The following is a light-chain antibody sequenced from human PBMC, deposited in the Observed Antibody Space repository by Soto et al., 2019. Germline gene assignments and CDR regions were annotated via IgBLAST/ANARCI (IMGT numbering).Light chain of an antibody. Sequence: QTVVTQEPSLTVSPGGTVTLTCGSSTGAVISGHYPYWFQQKPGQAPRTLIYDTSNKHSWTPARFSGSLLGGKAALTLSGAQPEDEAEYYCLLSYSGARSVVFGGGTQLTVL. CDR2: DTS. CDR3: LLSYSGARSVV. V-gene: IGLV7-46*01. J-gene: IGLJ2*01. CDR1: TGAVISGHY.